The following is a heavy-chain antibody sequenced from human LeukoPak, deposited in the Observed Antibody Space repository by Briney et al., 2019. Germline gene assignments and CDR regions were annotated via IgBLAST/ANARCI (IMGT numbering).Heavy chain of an antibody. D-gene: IGHD1-26*01. CDR1: GGSVSSGDYY. CDR3: ASGRGYSGSFCYYFDC. CDR2: TSYSGST. V-gene: IGHV4-61*08. Sequence: SETLSLTCTLSGGSVSSGDYYWSWIRQPPGKGLEWIGYTSYSGSTNYNPSLKSRVTISVDTSKNQFSLKFSSVTAADTAVYFCASGRGYSGSFCYYFDCWGQGTLATVSS. J-gene: IGHJ4*02.